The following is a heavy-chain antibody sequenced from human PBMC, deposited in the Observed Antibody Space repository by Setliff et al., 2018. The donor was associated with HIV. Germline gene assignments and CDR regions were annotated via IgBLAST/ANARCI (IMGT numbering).Heavy chain of an antibody. V-gene: IGHV4-59*01. J-gene: IGHJ6*02. CDR1: GGSISSYH. D-gene: IGHD5-12*01. Sequence: SETLSLTCSLSGGSISSYHWNWIRQPPGKGLEWIGYTYYSGSTNYNPSLKSRVTISVDTSKNQFSLKLSSVTPADTAVYYCARDHIVATIRDYYYGMDVWGQGTTVTVSS. CDR2: TYYSGST. CDR3: ARDHIVATIRDYYYGMDV.